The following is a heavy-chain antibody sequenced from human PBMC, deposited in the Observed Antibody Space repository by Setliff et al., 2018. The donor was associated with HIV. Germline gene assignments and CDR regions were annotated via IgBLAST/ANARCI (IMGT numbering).Heavy chain of an antibody. V-gene: IGHV4-59*12. CDR1: GGSISNYY. D-gene: IGHD1-26*01. CDR2: IYYSGSP. CDR3: ARVPGGSYHRYFDY. Sequence: SETLSLTCTVSGGSISNYYWSWIRQPPGKGLEWIGYIYYSGSPKYNPSLKSRVTISVDTSKNQFSLKLSSVTAADTAVYYCARVPGGSYHRYFDYWGQGTLVTVSS. J-gene: IGHJ4*02.